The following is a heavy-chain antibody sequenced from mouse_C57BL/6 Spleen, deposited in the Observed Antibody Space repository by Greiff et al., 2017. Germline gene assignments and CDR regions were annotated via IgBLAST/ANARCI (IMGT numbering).Heavy chain of an antibody. D-gene: IGHD3-1*01. J-gene: IGHJ3*01. V-gene: IGHV1-61*01. Sequence: QVQLQQPGAELVRPGSSVKLSCKASGYTFTSYWMDWVKQRPGQGLEWIGNIYPSDSETHYNQKFKDKATLTVDKSSSTAYMQLSSLTSEDSAVYYCARGTSGPWFAYWGQGTLVTVSA. CDR3: ARGTSGPWFAY. CDR1: GYTFTSYW. CDR2: IYPSDSET.